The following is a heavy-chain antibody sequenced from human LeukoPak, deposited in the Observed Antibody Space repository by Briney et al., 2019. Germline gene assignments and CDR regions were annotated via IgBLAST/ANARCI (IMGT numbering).Heavy chain of an antibody. CDR2: IHSDGSNT. CDR1: GFTFSRYW. V-gene: IGHV3-74*01. CDR3: ARPWGDSTTFDS. Sequence: PGGSLRLSCAASGFTFSRYWMHWVRQAPGKGLVFVSGIHSDGSNTRYADSVKGRFTISRDNAKNTLDLQMNSLRAEDTAVYYCARPWGDSTTFDSWGQGTLVTVSS. D-gene: IGHD7-27*01. J-gene: IGHJ4*02.